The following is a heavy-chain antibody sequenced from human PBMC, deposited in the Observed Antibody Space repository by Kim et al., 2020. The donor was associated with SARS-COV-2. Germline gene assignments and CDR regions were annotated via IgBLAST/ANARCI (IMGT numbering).Heavy chain of an antibody. Sequence: SETLSLTCTVSGGSISSGGYYWSWIRQHPGKGLEWIGYIYYSGSTYYNPSLKSRVTISVDTSKNQFSLKLSSVTAADTAVYYCARGRPDSSGYYGGPTHVDYWGQGTLVTVSS. V-gene: IGHV4-31*03. D-gene: IGHD3-22*01. J-gene: IGHJ4*02. CDR2: IYYSGST. CDR3: ARGRPDSSGYYGGPTHVDY. CDR1: GGSISSGGYY.